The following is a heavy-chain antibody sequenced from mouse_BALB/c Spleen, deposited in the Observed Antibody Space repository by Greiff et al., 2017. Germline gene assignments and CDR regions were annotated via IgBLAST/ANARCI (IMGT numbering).Heavy chain of an antibody. CDR2: ISDGGSYT. CDR1: GFTFSDYY. D-gene: IGHD3-2*02. CDR3: ARDQGTFYYFDY. J-gene: IGHJ2*01. V-gene: IGHV5-4*02. Sequence: EVQLKESGGGLVKPGGSLKLSCAASGFTFSDYYMYWVRQTPEKRLEWVATISDGGSYTYYPDSVKGRFTISRDNAKNNLYLQMSSLKSEDTAMYYCARDQGTFYYFDYWGQGTTLTVSS.